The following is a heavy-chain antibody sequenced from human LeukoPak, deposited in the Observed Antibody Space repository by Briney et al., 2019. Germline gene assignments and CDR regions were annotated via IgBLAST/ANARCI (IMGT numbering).Heavy chain of an antibody. Sequence: PAGYLRLSCAASGFAFSSYGMNWVRQAPGKGLEWVAYISISSSVIYYADSVKGRLTISRDNAKNSLYLQMNSLRGVDTAIYYCARGETALTSHLDYWGQGTLVTVSS. D-gene: IGHD4-17*01. CDR2: ISISSSVI. J-gene: IGHJ4*02. CDR1: GFAFSSYG. CDR3: ARGETALTSHLDY. V-gene: IGHV3-48*01.